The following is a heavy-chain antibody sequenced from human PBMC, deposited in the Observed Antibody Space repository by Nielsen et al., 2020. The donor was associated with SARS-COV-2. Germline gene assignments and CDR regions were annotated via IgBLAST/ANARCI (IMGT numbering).Heavy chain of an antibody. CDR2: IKRDGSEK. Sequence: VRQAPGKGLEWVANIKRDGSEKYYVDSVKGRFTISRDNSKNTLYLQMGSLRAEDMAVYYCARGRYSSSWFDYWGQGTLVTVSS. V-gene: IGHV3-7*01. CDR3: ARGRYSSSWFDY. J-gene: IGHJ4*02. D-gene: IGHD6-13*01.